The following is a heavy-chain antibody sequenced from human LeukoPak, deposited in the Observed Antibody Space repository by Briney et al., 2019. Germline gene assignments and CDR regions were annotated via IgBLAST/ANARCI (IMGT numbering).Heavy chain of an antibody. D-gene: IGHD4-11*01. CDR3: AKILQWANRAFDI. Sequence: ASVKVSCKASGYSFTSYYMHWVRQAPGQGLDWMGIINPSGGSTSYAQKFQGRVTMTRDTSTSTVYMELNSLRAEDTAVYYCAKILQWANRAFDIWGQGTMVTVSS. CDR1: GYSFTSYY. CDR2: INPSGGST. V-gene: IGHV1-46*01. J-gene: IGHJ3*02.